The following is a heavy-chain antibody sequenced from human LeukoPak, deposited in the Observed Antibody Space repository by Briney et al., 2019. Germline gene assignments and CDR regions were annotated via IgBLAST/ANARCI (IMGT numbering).Heavy chain of an antibody. CDR1: GYSFTGYY. Sequence: ASVKVSCKASGYSFTGYYMHWVRQAPGQGPEWMGWINPNSGGTHYAQKFQGRVTMTRDTSISTAYMELSSLRSDDTAIYYCARGPYSTSPHFDYWGQGTLVTVSS. D-gene: IGHD6-6*01. J-gene: IGHJ4*02. CDR3: ARGPYSTSPHFDY. CDR2: INPNSGGT. V-gene: IGHV1-2*02.